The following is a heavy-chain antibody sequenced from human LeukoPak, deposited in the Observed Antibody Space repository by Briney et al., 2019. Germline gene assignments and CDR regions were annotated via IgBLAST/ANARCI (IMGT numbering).Heavy chain of an antibody. CDR1: GGSISSGGCY. J-gene: IGHJ4*02. CDR3: ARVDSTGTKYYFDY. D-gene: IGHD1-1*01. CDR2: IYHSGST. Sequence: SETLSLTCTVSGGSISSGGCYWSWIRQPPGKGLEWIGYIYHSGSTYYNPSLKSRVTISVDRSKNQFSLKLSSVTAADTAVYYCARVDSTGTKYYFDYWGQGTLVTVSS. V-gene: IGHV4-30-2*01.